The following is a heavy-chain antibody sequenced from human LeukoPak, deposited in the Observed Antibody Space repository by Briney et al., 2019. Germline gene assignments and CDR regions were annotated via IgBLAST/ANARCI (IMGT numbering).Heavy chain of an antibody. CDR1: GFTFTSSA. D-gene: IGHD4-17*01. CDR2: IVVGSGNT. V-gene: IGHV1-58*02. Sequence: SVRVSCKASGFTFTSSAMQWVRQARGQRLEWIGCIVVGSGNTNYGQKFQERVTITRDMSTITAYMELSSLRSEDTAVYYCAATPYYGYTYYYYYGMDVWGQGTTVTVSS. J-gene: IGHJ6*02. CDR3: AATPYYGYTYYYYYGMDV.